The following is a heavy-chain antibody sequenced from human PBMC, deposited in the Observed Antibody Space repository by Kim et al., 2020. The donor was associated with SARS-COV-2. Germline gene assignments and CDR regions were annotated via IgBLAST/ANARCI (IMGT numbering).Heavy chain of an antibody. D-gene: IGHD3-22*01. CDR3: ARDGLRYYDSSGYYSFSHGDY. CDR2: ISYDGSNK. Sequence: GGSLRLSCAASGFTFSSYAMHWVRQAPGKGLEWVAVISYDGSNKYYVDSVKGRFTISRDNSKNTLYLQMNSLRAEDTAVYYCARDGLRYYDSSGYYSFSHGDYWGQGTLVTVSS. CDR1: GFTFSSYA. V-gene: IGHV3-30*04. J-gene: IGHJ4*02.